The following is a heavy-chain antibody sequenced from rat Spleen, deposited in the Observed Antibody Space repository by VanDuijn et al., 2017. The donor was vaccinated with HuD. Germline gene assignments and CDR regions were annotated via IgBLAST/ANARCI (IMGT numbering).Heavy chain of an antibody. Sequence: QVQLKESGPGLVQPSQTLSLTCTVSGFSLTDYSVHWVRQPPGKGLEWMGVIWHTGGTRYNSALKSRLSISRDTSKSQVFLKMNRLQTEDTATYYCAREGSGGFDYWGQGVMVTVSS. CDR3: AREGSGGFDY. CDR2: IWHTGGT. CDR1: GFSLTDYS. J-gene: IGHJ2*01. D-gene: IGHD1-11*01. V-gene: IGHV2-41*01.